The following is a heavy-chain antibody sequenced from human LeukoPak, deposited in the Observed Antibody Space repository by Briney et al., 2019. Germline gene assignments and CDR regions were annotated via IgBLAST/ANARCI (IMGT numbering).Heavy chain of an antibody. CDR2: IREDGSEK. D-gene: IGHD1-14*01. Sequence: GGSLRLSCAASGFTFSTYWMTWVRQAPGKGLEWVANIREDGSEKYYVDSVKGRFTISRDNAENSLYLQMSSLRVEDTAVYYCARARIDHWGQGTLVTVSS. CDR1: GFTFSTYW. V-gene: IGHV3-7*04. CDR3: ARARIDH. J-gene: IGHJ4*02.